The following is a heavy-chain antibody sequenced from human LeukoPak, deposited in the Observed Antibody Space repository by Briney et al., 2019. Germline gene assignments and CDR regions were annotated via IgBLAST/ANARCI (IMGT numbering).Heavy chain of an antibody. CDR1: GGSFSGYY. V-gene: IGHV4-34*01. CDR2: INHSGST. CDR3: ARGRSEGIAAAGFDY. J-gene: IGHJ4*02. D-gene: IGHD6-13*01. Sequence: SETLSLTCAVYGGSFSGYYWSRIRQPPGKGLEWIGEINHSGSTNYNPSLKSRVTISVDTSKNQFSLKLSSVTAADTAVYYCARGRSEGIAAAGFDYWGQGTLVTVSS.